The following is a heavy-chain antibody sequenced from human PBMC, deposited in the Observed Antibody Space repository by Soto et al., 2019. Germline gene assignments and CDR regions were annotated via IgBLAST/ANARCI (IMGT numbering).Heavy chain of an antibody. CDR1: GGSIGGHY. CDR2: IYYSGST. J-gene: IGHJ6*02. CDR3: ARVSAARLRWGGMDV. D-gene: IGHD6-6*01. V-gene: IGHV4-59*11. Sequence: SEPLSVTCTVLGGSIGGHYWSWIRKPPGKGLEWIGYIYYSGSTNYNPSLKSRVTISVDTSKNQFSLKLSSVTAADTAVYYCARVSAARLRWGGMDVWGQGTTVTVSS.